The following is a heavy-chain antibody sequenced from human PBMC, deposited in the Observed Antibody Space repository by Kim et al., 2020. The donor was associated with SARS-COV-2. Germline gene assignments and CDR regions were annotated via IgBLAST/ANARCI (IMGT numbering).Heavy chain of an antibody. Sequence: GGSLRLSCAASGFTFSSYGMHWVRQAPGKGLEWVAVIWYDGSNKYYADSVKGRFTISRDNSKNTLYLQMNSLRAEDTAVYYCAKAPQWLVHALDYWGQGTLVTVSS. CDR3: AKAPQWLVHALDY. V-gene: IGHV3-33*06. CDR2: IWYDGSNK. D-gene: IGHD6-19*01. CDR1: GFTFSSYG. J-gene: IGHJ4*02.